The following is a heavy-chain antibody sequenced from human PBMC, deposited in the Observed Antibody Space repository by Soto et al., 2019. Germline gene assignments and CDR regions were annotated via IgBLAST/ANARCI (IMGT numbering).Heavy chain of an antibody. V-gene: IGHV3-30-3*01. CDR3: ARAYDFWSGYYRVPYYYGMDV. CDR1: GFTFSSYA. Sequence: GGSLRLSCAASGFTFSSYAMHWVRQAPGKGLEWVAVISYDGSNKYYADSVKGRFTISRDNSKNTLYLQMNSLRAEDTAVYYCARAYDFWSGYYRVPYYYGMDVWGQGTTVTVSS. J-gene: IGHJ6*02. D-gene: IGHD3-3*01. CDR2: ISYDGSNK.